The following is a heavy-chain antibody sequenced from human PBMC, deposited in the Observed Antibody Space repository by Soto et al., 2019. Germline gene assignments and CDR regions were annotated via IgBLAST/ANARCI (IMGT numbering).Heavy chain of an antibody. CDR1: GFTFSTYT. CDR3: ARDGCSGSNCLNWFDP. J-gene: IGHJ5*02. V-gene: IGHV3-21*01. Sequence: GGSLRLSCAASGFTFSTYTMNWVRQAPGRGLEWVSNIDRFGSYLWYVDSVQGRFTISRDNAKNSLYLQMNSLRAEDTAVYYCARDGCSGSNCLNWFDPWGQGTLVTVSS. D-gene: IGHD2-15*01. CDR2: IDRFGSYL.